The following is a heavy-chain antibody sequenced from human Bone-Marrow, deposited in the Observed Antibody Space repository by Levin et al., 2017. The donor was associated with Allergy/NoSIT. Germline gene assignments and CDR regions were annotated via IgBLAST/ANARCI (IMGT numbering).Heavy chain of an antibody. J-gene: IGHJ4*02. Sequence: PGESLKISCKASGGPFSNFAVNWVRQAPGQGPEWMGMIIPLTGTKNYAQKFQGRVTISGDKSTRTGFMELSSLRFEDTAVYYCASATRPSLMSRGDAFESWDQGILVVVSS. D-gene: IGHD3-16*02. CDR1: GGPFSNFA. CDR3: ASATRPSLMSRGDAFES. V-gene: IGHV1-69*04. CDR2: IIPLTGTK.